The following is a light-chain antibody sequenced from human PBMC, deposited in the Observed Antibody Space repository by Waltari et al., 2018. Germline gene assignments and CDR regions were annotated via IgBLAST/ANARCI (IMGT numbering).Light chain of an antibody. J-gene: IGKJ5*01. CDR3: QQSSNWSPIS. CDR1: RSVSSC. CDR2: DAS. V-gene: IGKV3-11*01. Sequence: VWTQSPATLYLSPGERATLSCVDTRSVSSCLACYQHKPGQTPRLLSYDASNRATGIPARSSGSGSGTDLTLTISTLEPEDVAVYYCQQSSNWSPISFGQGTRLESK.